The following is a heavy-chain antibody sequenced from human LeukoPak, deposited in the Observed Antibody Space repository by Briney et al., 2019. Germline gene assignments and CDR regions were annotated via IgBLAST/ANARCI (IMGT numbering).Heavy chain of an antibody. CDR1: GGSINSSSYY. V-gene: IGHV4-39*01. D-gene: IGHD2-15*01. J-gene: IGHJ5*02. Sequence: PSETLSLTCTVSGGSINSSSYYWGWIRQPPGKGLEWIGSIYYSGSTYYNPSLKSRVTISVDTSKNQFSLKLSSVAAADTAVYYCARQGPRYCSGGSCYHWFDPWGQGTLVTVSS. CDR3: ARQGPRYCSGGSCYHWFDP. CDR2: IYYSGST.